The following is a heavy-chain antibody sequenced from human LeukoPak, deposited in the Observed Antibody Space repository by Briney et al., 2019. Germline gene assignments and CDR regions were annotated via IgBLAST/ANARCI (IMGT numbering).Heavy chain of an antibody. D-gene: IGHD4-23*01. J-gene: IGHJ4*02. Sequence: PSETLSLTCTVSGGYISSYYWSWIRQPPGKGLEWIGYIYYSGSTDYNPSLKSRVTISVDTSKNQFSLKLSSVTAADTAVYYCARDSQTTVLTALSLWGQGTLVTISS. CDR3: ARDSQTTVLTALSL. CDR2: IYYSGST. CDR1: GGYISSYY. V-gene: IGHV4-59*12.